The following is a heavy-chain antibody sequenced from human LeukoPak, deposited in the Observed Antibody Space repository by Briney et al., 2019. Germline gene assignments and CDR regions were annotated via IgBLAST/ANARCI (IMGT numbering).Heavy chain of an antibody. J-gene: IGHJ6*02. CDR2: ITSDGSST. V-gene: IGHV3-74*01. D-gene: IGHD6-13*01. Sequence: PGGSLRLSCAASGFTFSTYWVHWVRQAPGKGLAWVSRITSDGSSTSYADSVKGRFTISRDNTKNTLYLQMNSLRAEDTAVYYCARGMGYSSSWQYYYYYYGMDVWGQGTTVTVSS. CDR3: ARGMGYSSSWQYYYYYYGMDV. CDR1: GFTFSTYW.